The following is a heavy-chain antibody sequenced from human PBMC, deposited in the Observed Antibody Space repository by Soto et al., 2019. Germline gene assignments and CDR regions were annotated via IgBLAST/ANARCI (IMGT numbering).Heavy chain of an antibody. V-gene: IGHV3-23*01. CDR3: AKVRSVSYYYGMDV. J-gene: IGHJ6*02. D-gene: IGHD1-26*01. CDR2: ISGSGGST. Sequence: GGSLRLCCAASGFTFSSYAMSWVRQAPGKGLEWVSAISGSGGSTYYADSVKGRFTISRDNSKNTLYLQMNSLRAEDTAVYYCAKVRSVSYYYGMDVWGQGTTVTVSS. CDR1: GFTFSSYA.